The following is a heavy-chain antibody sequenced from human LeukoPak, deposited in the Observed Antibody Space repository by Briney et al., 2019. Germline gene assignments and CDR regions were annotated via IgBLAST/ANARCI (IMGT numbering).Heavy chain of an antibody. CDR3: ARVLVGSSSPSGVAFDI. D-gene: IGHD6-13*01. J-gene: IGHJ3*02. CDR1: GGFISSSNW. V-gene: IGHV4-4*02. Sequence: SETLSLTCAVSGGFISSSNWWSWVRQPPGKGLEWVGEIYHSGSTNYNPSLKSRVTISVDKSKNQFSLKLSSVTAADTAVYYCARVLVGSSSPSGVAFDIWGQGTMVTVSS. CDR2: IYHSGST.